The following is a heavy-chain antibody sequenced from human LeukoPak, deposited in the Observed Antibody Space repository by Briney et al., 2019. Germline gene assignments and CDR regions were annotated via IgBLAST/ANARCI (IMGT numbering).Heavy chain of an antibody. CDR2: INPNSGGT. CDR1: GYTFTGYY. D-gene: IGHD3-10*01. V-gene: IGHV1-2*02. CDR3: ARRLRFGGAAFDI. Sequence: GASVKVSCKASGYTFTGYYMHWVRQAPGQGLEWMGWINPNSGGTNYAQKFQGRVTMTRDTSISTAYMELSRLRSDDTAVYYCARRLRFGGAAFDIWGQGTMVTVSS. J-gene: IGHJ3*02.